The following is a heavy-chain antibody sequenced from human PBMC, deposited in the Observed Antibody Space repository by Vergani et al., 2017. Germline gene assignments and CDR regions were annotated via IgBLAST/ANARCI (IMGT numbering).Heavy chain of an antibody. Sequence: QVQLQESGPGLVKPSQTLSLTCTVPGSYISRGGYYWSWLRQHPGKGLEWIGYIYYSWRTYYNPSLKSRVTIAVDTSKNQFSLKLRSVTAADTDVYYCARSGRTTVTLFQHWGQGTLVTVSS. CDR3: ARSGRTTVTLFQH. J-gene: IGHJ1*01. CDR1: GSYISRGGYY. D-gene: IGHD4-17*01. CDR2: IYYSWRT. V-gene: IGHV4-31*03.